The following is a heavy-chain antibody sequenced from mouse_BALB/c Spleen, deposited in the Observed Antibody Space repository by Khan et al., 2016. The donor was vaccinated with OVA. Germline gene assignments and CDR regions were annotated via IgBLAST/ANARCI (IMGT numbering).Heavy chain of an antibody. J-gene: IGHJ4*01. Sequence: QIQLVQSGPELKKPGETVQISCKASGFTFTNYGMNWVRQAPGKGLKWMGWINTYTGEPTFPDDFKGRFAFSLETSANTPYLQINSFKHEDTATYFYGRVGYGGSMDYWGQGTSVTVSS. CDR2: INTYTGEP. CDR1: GFTFTNYG. V-gene: IGHV9-3-1*01. CDR3: GRVGYGGSMDY. D-gene: IGHD1-2*01.